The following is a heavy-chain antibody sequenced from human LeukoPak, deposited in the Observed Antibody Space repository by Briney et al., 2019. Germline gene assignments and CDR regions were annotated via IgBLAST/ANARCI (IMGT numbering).Heavy chain of an antibody. Sequence: GRSLRLSCAASGFTFSSYAMHWVRQAPGKGLEWVAVISYDGSNKYYADSVKGRFTISRDNSKNTLYLQMNSLRAEDTAVYYCARVYSSGWYGYYYYGMDVWGQGTTVTVSS. CDR1: GFTFSSYA. D-gene: IGHD6-19*01. CDR3: ARVYSSGWYGYYYYGMDV. CDR2: ISYDGSNK. J-gene: IGHJ6*02. V-gene: IGHV3-30-3*01.